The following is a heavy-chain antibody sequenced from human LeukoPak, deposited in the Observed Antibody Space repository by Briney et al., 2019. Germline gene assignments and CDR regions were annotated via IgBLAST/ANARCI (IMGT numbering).Heavy chain of an antibody. Sequence: GGSLRLSCAASGFTFSTYAMTWVRQAPGKGLEWVSAIRGSGVSTYYADSVKGRFTIPRDNSKSTLYLQMNSLRAEDTAIYYCAKDREGFVDYWGQGTLVTVSS. CDR2: IRGSGVST. CDR1: GFTFSTYA. CDR3: AKDREGFVDY. D-gene: IGHD1-26*01. V-gene: IGHV3-23*01. J-gene: IGHJ4*02.